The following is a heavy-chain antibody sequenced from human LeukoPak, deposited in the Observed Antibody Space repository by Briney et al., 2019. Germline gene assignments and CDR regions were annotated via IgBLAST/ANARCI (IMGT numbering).Heavy chain of an antibody. D-gene: IGHD2-2*01. V-gene: IGHV4-59*08. Sequence: SETLSLTCTLSSRFIGNYYWSWVRHPPGKGLECIAYIHYTGSAGYNPSLKSRVTISVDTSKNQFSLKLRSVTGADTAVYYCARFDCFGASCHFDHWGQGTLVPVSS. J-gene: IGHJ4*02. CDR2: IHYTGSA. CDR3: ARFDCFGASCHFDH. CDR1: SRFIGNYY.